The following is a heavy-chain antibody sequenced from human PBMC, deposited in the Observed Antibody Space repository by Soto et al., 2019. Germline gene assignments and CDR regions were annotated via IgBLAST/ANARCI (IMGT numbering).Heavy chain of an antibody. CDR2: IVVGSGNT. CDR3: AADGLDILTXYSYGMDV. V-gene: IGHV1-58*01. Sequence: ASVKVSCKASGFTFTSSAVQWVRQARGQRLEWIGWIVVGSGNTNYAQKFQERVTITRDMSTSTAYMELSSLRSEDTAVYYCAADGLDILTXYSYGMDVWGQGTTVTVSS. J-gene: IGHJ6*02. CDR1: GFTFTSSA. D-gene: IGHD3-9*01.